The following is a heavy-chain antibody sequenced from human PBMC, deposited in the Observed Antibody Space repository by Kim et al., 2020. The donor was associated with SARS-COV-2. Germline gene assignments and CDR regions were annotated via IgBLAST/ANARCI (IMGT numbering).Heavy chain of an antibody. V-gene: IGHV3-64D*09. J-gene: IGHJ5*02. CDR2: ISRNGGST. Sequence: GGSLRLSCSASGFTFSSYAMPFVRQAPGKGLEYVSAISRNGGSTYYADSVKGRFTISRDNSKNTLYLQMSSLRAEDTAVYYCVKDRVILTRDGHFYPCGQGSLVTVSS. CDR1: GFTFSSYA. D-gene: IGHD3-9*01. CDR3: VKDRVILTRDGHFYP.